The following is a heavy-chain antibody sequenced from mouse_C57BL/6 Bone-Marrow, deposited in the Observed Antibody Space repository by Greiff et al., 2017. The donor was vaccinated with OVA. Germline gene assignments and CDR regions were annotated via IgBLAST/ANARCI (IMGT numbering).Heavy chain of an antibody. J-gene: IGHJ1*03. CDR2: SSNKANDYTT. CDR3: AGDDYYGYFDV. Sequence: EVQLVESGGGLVQSGRSLRLSCATSGFTFSDFYMEWVRQAPGKGLEWIVASSNKANDYTTEYSASGKGRFIVSRDTSQSILYLQMNALRAEDTAIYYCAGDDYYGYFDVWGTGTTVTVSS. V-gene: IGHV7-1*01. CDR1: GFTFSDFY.